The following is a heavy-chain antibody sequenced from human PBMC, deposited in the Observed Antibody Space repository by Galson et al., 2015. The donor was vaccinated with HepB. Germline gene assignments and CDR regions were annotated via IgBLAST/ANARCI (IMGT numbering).Heavy chain of an antibody. CDR3: ARDGTRGSRDYYYYMDV. J-gene: IGHJ6*03. CDR1: GGTFSSYA. V-gene: IGHV1-69*04. CDR2: IIPILGIA. D-gene: IGHD1-26*01. Sequence: SVKVSCKASGGTFSSYAISWVRQAPGQGLEWMGRIIPILGIANYAQKFQGRVTITADKSTSTAYMELSSLRSEDTAVYYCARDGTRGSRDYYYYMDVWGKGTTVTVSS.